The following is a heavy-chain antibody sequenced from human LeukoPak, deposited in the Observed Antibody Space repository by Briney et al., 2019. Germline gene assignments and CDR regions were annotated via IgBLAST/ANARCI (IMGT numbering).Heavy chain of an antibody. J-gene: IGHJ4*02. CDR2: ISSSGYYK. CDR3: ATLGVRGAPYYFDY. V-gene: IGHV3-21*01. Sequence: GGSLRLSCAASGFTFSSYSMNWVRQAPGKGLEWVSSISSSGYYKYYADSLKGRFTISRDNAKNSLYLQMNSLRAEDTAVYYCATLGVRGAPYYFDYWGQGTLVTVSS. CDR1: GFTFSSYS. D-gene: IGHD3-10*01.